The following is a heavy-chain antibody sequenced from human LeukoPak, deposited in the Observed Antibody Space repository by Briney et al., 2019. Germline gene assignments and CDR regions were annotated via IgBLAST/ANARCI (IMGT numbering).Heavy chain of an antibody. CDR3: ARQWSSSWYSRWFDP. V-gene: IGHV4-39*01. CDR1: GGSFSGYY. Sequence: PSETLSLTCAVYGGSFSGYYWGWIRQPPGKGLEWIGSIYYSGSTYYNPSLKSRVTISVDTSKNQFSLKLSSVTAADTAVYYCARQWSSSWYSRWFDPWGQGTLVTVSS. D-gene: IGHD6-13*01. CDR2: IYYSGST. J-gene: IGHJ5*02.